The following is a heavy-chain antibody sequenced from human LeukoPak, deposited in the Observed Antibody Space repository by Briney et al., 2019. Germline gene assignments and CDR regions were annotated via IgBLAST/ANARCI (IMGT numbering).Heavy chain of an antibody. J-gene: IGHJ3*01. CDR2: ISDRTGRT. CDR3: AKPSYGDPLDSFDV. CDR1: GFTFSSYA. V-gene: IGHV3-23*01. D-gene: IGHD4-17*01. Sequence: GGSLRLSCAASGFTFSSYAMNWVRQAPGKGLEWVSSISDRTGRTYYADSVKGRFIISRDNAKDTLFLQMSSLRADDTAIYYCAKPSYGDPLDSFDVWGQGTMVTVSS.